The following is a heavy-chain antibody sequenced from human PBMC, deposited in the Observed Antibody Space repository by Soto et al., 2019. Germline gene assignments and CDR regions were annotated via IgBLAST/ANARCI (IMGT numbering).Heavy chain of an antibody. V-gene: IGHV3-30*18. CDR2: ISYDGSNK. J-gene: IGHJ3*02. CDR3: AKDSGSYWGAFDI. D-gene: IGHD1-26*01. CDR1: GFTFSSYG. Sequence: GGSLRLSCAASGFTFSSYGMHWVRQAPGKGLEWVAVISYDGSNKYYADSVKGRFTISRDNSKNTLYLQMNSLRAEDTAVYYCAKDSGSYWGAFDIWGQGTMVTVSS.